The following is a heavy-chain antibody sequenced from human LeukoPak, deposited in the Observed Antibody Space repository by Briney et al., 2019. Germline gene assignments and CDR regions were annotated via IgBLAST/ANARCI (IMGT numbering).Heavy chain of an antibody. CDR1: GGSISSYY. V-gene: IGHV4-59*01. D-gene: IGHD3-10*01. CDR3: ARSTPLWFGERPDAFDI. J-gene: IGHJ3*02. CDR2: IYYSGST. Sequence: SETLSLTCTVSGGSISSYYWSWIRQPPGKGLEWIGYIYYSGSTNYNPSLKSRVTISVDTSKNQFSLKLSSVTAADTAVYYCARSTPLWFGERPDAFDIWGQGTMVTVSS.